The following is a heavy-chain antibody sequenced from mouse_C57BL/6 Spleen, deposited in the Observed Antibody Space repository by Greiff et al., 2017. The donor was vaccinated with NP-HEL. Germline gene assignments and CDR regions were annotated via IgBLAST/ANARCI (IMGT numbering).Heavy chain of an antibody. CDR2: INPSSGYT. CDR3: ARREYDYDNGVDY. CDR1: GYTFTSYW. D-gene: IGHD2-4*01. J-gene: IGHJ2*01. Sequence: QVQLQQSGAELAKPGASVKLSCKASGYTFTSYWMHWVQQRPGQGLEWIGYINPSSGYTTYNQKFKDKATLTADKSSSTAYMQLSSLTYEDSAVYYCARREYDYDNGVDYWGQGTTLTVSS. V-gene: IGHV1-7*01.